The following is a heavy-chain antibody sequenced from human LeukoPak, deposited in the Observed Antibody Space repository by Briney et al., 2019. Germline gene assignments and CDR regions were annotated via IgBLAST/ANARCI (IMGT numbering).Heavy chain of an antibody. Sequence: PGGSLRLSCAASGFTFSSYWMSWVRQAPGKGLEWVANIKQDGSEKYYVDSVKGRFTISRDNAKNSLYLQMNSLRAEDTAVYYCARVRRGHGDYVRNYYYYMDVWGKGTTVTISS. D-gene: IGHD4-17*01. CDR1: GFTFSSYW. J-gene: IGHJ6*03. CDR3: ARVRRGHGDYVRNYYYYMDV. CDR2: IKQDGSEK. V-gene: IGHV3-7*01.